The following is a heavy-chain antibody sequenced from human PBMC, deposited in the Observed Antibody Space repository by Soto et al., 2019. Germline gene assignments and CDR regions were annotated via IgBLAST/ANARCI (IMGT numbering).Heavy chain of an antibody. Sequence: PGGSLRLSCAASGFTFRSYGMHWVRQAPGKGLEWVAVMSSDGSNRYYADSVKVRFTISRDNSKNTLYLQMNSLRTEDTAMYYCAKGSSSVYYYYYGMGVWGQGTTVSV. D-gene: IGHD6-6*01. V-gene: IGHV3-30*18. J-gene: IGHJ6*02. CDR2: MSSDGSNR. CDR1: GFTFRSYG. CDR3: AKGSSSVYYYYYGMGV.